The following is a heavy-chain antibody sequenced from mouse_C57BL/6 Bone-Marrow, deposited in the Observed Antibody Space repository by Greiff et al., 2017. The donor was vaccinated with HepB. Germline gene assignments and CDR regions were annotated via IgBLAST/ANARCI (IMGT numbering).Heavy chain of an antibody. CDR2: INPNYGTT. V-gene: IGHV1-39*01. Sequence: VQLQQPGAELVKPGASVKISCKASGYSFTDYNMNWVKQSNGKSLEWIGVINPNYGTTSYNQKFKGKATLTVDQSSSTAYMQLNSLTSEDSAVYYCARQVTTVVARAMDYWGQGTSVTVSS. CDR3: ARQVTTVVARAMDY. J-gene: IGHJ4*01. CDR1: GYSFTDYN. D-gene: IGHD1-1*01.